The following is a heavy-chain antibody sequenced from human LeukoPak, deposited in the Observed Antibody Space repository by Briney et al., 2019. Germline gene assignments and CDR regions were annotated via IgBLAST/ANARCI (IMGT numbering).Heavy chain of an antibody. D-gene: IGHD2-21*02. Sequence: GGSLRLSCAASGFTFSSYSMNWVRQAPGKGLEWVSSISSSSSYIYYADSVKGRFTISRDNAKNSLYLQMNSLRAEDTAVYYCARLETSVTEHNGFDPWGQGTLVTVSS. CDR1: GFTFSSYS. CDR3: ARLETSVTEHNGFDP. CDR2: ISSSSSYI. V-gene: IGHV3-21*01. J-gene: IGHJ5*02.